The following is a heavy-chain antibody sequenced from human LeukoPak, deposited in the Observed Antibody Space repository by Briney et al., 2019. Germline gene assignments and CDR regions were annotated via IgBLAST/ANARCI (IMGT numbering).Heavy chain of an antibody. Sequence: GGSLRLSCAASGFTFSSYGMSWVRQAPGKGLEWVSAISGSGGSTYYADSVKGRFTISRDNAKNSLYLQMNSLRAEDTAVYYCARDHYYDSSGYWDWFDPWGQGTLVTVSS. J-gene: IGHJ5*02. V-gene: IGHV3-23*01. D-gene: IGHD3-22*01. CDR2: ISGSGGST. CDR1: GFTFSSYG. CDR3: ARDHYYDSSGYWDWFDP.